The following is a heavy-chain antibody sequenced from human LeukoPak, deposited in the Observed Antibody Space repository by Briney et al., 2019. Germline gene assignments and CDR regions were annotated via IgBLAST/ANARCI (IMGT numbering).Heavy chain of an antibody. CDR2: ISHSEST. CDR3: AGDYSSGGEYFDY. J-gene: IGHJ4*02. D-gene: IGHD6-19*01. Sequence: PSETLSLTCTVSGFSISSGYYWGWIRQPPGKGLEWIGSISHSESTYYNPSLKSRVTISLDTSKNQFSLKLSSVTAADTAVYYCAGDYSSGGEYFDYWGQGTLVTVSS. CDR1: GFSISSGYY. V-gene: IGHV4-38-2*02.